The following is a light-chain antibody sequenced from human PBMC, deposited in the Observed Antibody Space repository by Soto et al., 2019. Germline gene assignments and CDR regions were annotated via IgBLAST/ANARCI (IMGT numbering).Light chain of an antibody. CDR1: SSDVGDYNS. CDR3: TSYTSSSTHYV. J-gene: IGLJ1*01. CDR2: EVS. V-gene: IGLV2-14*01. Sequence: QSVLTQPASVSGSPGQSITISCTGTSSDVGDYNSVSWYQQHPGKASKVMIYEVSNRPSGVSNRFSGSKSGNTASLTISGLQAEDEADYYCTSYTSSSTHYVFGTGTKVTVL.